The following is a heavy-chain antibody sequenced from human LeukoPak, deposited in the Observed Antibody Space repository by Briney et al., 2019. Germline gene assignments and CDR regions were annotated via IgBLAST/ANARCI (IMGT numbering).Heavy chain of an antibody. V-gene: IGHV1-2*02. CDR3: ARLIPTVAGPHFDY. CDR2: INPNSGGT. D-gene: IGHD6-19*01. Sequence: ASVKVSCKASGHTFTGYYMHWVRQAPGQGLEWMGWINPNSGGTNYAQKFQGRVTMTRDTSISTAYMELSRLRSDDTAVYYCARLIPTVAGPHFDYWGQGTLVTVSS. CDR1: GHTFTGYY. J-gene: IGHJ4*02.